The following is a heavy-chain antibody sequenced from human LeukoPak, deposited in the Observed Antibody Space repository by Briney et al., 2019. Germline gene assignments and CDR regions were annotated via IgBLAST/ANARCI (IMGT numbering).Heavy chain of an antibody. V-gene: IGHV3-66*02. J-gene: IGHJ6*02. CDR1: GFTVSSKY. CDR2: INTAGTT. Sequence: PGGSLRLSCAASGFTVSSKYMTWVRQAPGKGLEWVSVINTAGTTYYADSVKGRFTISRDNSKNTLYLQMNTLRTEDTAVYYCASLNHYYYYGMDVWGQGTTVTVSS. CDR3: ASLNHYYYYGMDV.